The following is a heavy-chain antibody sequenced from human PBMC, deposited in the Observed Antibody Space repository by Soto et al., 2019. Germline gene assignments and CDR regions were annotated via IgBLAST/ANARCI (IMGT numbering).Heavy chain of an antibody. D-gene: IGHD6-6*01. V-gene: IGHV4-31*03. CDR2: ISYGGTT. J-gene: IGHJ5*02. CDR1: GGSMNSGGYC. Sequence: SETLSLTCTVPGGSMNSGGYCWSWIRQHPGEGLEWIGCISYGGTTSYNPSLKSRVIISVDTSKNQFSLKLTSVTAADTAIYYCARDRHNNFFDPWGQGTLVTVSS. CDR3: ARDRHNNFFDP.